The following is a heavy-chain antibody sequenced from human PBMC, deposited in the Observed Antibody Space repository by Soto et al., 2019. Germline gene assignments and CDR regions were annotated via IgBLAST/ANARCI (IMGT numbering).Heavy chain of an antibody. CDR1: GYTFTSYA. CDR2: INAGNGNT. Sequence: ASVKVACKASGYTFTSYAMHWVRLAPGQRLEWMGWINAGNGNTKYSQKFQGRVTITRDTSASTAYMELSSLRSKDTAVYYCARGYCSSTSCYGPLYYYGMDVWGQGTTDTVSS. D-gene: IGHD2-2*01. CDR3: ARGYCSSTSCYGPLYYYGMDV. V-gene: IGHV1-3*01. J-gene: IGHJ6*02.